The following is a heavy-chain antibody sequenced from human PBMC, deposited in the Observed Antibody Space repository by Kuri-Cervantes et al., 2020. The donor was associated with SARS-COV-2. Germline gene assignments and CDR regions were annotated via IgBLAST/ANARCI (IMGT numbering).Heavy chain of an antibody. CDR3: ARPFMAGPHYFDF. J-gene: IGHJ4*02. V-gene: IGHV3-74*01. D-gene: IGHD6-19*01. CDR1: GFTFSNYW. CDR2: INSDGSST. Sequence: GGSLRLSCAASGFTFSNYWMHWVRQGPGKGLVWVSRINSDGSSTSYADSVKGRFTISRDNAKNTLYLQMNSLRAEDTAVYYCARPFMAGPHYFDFWGQGTLVTVSS.